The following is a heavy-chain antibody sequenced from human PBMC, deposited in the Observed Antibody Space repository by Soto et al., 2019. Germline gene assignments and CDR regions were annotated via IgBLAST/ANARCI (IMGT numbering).Heavy chain of an antibody. CDR3: AKDTMVRGVIPSPDYYYYGMDV. V-gene: IGHV3-30*18. Sequence: PGGSLRLSCAASGFTFSSYGMHWVRQAPGKGLEWVAVISYDGSNKYYADSVKGRFTISRDNSKNTLYLQMNSLRAEDTAVYYCAKDTMVRGVIPSPDYYYYGMDVWGQGTTVTVSS. J-gene: IGHJ6*02. CDR2: ISYDGSNK. D-gene: IGHD3-10*01. CDR1: GFTFSSYG.